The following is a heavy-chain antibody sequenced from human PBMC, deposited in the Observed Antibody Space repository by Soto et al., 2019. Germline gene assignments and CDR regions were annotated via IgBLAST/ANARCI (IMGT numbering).Heavy chain of an antibody. Sequence: PGGSLRLSCAASGFTFSSYSMNWVRQAPGKGLEWVSSISSSSSYIYYADSVKGRFTISRDNAKNSLYLQMNSLRAEDTAVYYCERKHHNYRYRYAPFPDYWGQGTLVTVSS. CDR3: ERKHHNYRYRYAPFPDY. CDR1: GFTFSSYS. V-gene: IGHV3-21*01. D-gene: IGHD5-18*01. CDR2: ISSSSSYI. J-gene: IGHJ4*02.